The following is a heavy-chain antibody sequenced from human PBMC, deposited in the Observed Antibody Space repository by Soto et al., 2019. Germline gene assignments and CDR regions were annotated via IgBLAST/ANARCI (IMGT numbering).Heavy chain of an antibody. J-gene: IGHJ6*02. Sequence: GASVKVSCKVSGYTLTELSMHWVRQAPGKGLEWMGGFDPEDGETIYAQKFQGRVTMTEDTSTDTAYMELSSLRSEDTAVYYCATGGYCISTSCYGPYYYGMDVWGQGTTVTVSS. CDR3: ATGGYCISTSCYGPYYYGMDV. CDR2: FDPEDGET. V-gene: IGHV1-24*01. CDR1: GYTLTELS. D-gene: IGHD2-2*01.